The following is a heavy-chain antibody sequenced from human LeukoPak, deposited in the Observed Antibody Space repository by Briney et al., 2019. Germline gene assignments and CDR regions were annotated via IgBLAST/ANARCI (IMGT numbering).Heavy chain of an antibody. CDR2: ISGSGDST. V-gene: IGHV3-23*01. CDR1: GFTFSTYG. Sequence: GGSLRLSCAVSGFTFSTYGMSWVRQAPGKGLEWVSAISGSGDSTYYADSVKGRFTISRDNAKNSLYLQMNSLRAGDTAMYYCARGKFDYDYWGQGTLVTVSS. J-gene: IGHJ4*02. CDR3: ARGKFDYDY. D-gene: IGHD3-16*01.